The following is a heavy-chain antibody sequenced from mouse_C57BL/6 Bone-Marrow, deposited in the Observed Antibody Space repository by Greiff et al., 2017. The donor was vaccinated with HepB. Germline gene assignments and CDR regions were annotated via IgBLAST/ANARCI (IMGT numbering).Heavy chain of an antibody. D-gene: IGHD1-1*01. CDR3: ARPVVARGYFDV. CDR1: GFTFSDYG. J-gene: IGHJ1*03. CDR2: ISSGSSTI. Sequence: EVKLVESGGGLVKPGGSLKLSCAASGFTFSDYGMHWVRQAPEQGLEWVAYISSGSSTIYYADTVKGRFTISRDNAKNTLFLQMTSLRSEDTAMYYCARPVVARGYFDVGGTGTTVTVSS. V-gene: IGHV5-17*01.